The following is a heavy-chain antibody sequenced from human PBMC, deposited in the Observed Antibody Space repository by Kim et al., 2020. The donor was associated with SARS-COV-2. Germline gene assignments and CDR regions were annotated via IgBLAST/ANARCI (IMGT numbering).Heavy chain of an antibody. CDR3: ARHYYYDSSGYYGY. Sequence: AQKLQGRVTMTTDTSTSTAYMELRSLRSDDTAVYYCARHYYYDSSGYYGYWGQGTLVTVSS. J-gene: IGHJ4*02. D-gene: IGHD3-22*01. V-gene: IGHV1-18*01.